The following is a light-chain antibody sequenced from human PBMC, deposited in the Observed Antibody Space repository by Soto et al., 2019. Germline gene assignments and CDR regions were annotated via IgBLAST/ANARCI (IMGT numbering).Light chain of an antibody. Sequence: VMTQSPATLSVSPGEIAALSCRASQSVSTNLAWYQQKPGQPPRILIYFASTRATAVPARFTAGGSGTECTLTISSLQSDDLAVYYCQQYDKWPRTFGQGTKVDIK. CDR2: FAS. V-gene: IGKV3-15*01. CDR1: QSVSTN. CDR3: QQYDKWPRT. J-gene: IGKJ1*01.